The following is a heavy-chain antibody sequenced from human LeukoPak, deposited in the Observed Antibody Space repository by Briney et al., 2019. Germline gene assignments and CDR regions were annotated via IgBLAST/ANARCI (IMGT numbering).Heavy chain of an antibody. CDR2: ISSSSSTI. J-gene: IGHJ4*02. D-gene: IGHD1-26*01. CDR3: ARDRGGSYSAIDY. CDR1: GFTFSSYS. V-gene: IGHV3-48*04. Sequence: GGSLRLSCAASGFTFSSYSMNWVRQAPGKGLEGFSFISSSSSTICYADSVKGRFTISRDNAKNSLYLQMNSLRAEDTAVYYCARDRGGSYSAIDYWGQGTLVTVSS.